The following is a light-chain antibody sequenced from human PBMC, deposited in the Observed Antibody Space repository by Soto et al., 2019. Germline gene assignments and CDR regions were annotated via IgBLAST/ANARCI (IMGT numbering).Light chain of an antibody. CDR3: QSYDSTLSGLYV. CDR1: SANIGVGYD. Sequence: QSVLTQPPSMSGAPGQRVTISCTGTSANIGVGYDVHWYQQLPGMAPKLLIYGNNKRPSGFPDRFSGSKSGTSASLAITGLQAEDEADYYCQSYDSTLSGLYVLGTGTKLTVL. J-gene: IGLJ1*01. V-gene: IGLV1-40*01. CDR2: GNN.